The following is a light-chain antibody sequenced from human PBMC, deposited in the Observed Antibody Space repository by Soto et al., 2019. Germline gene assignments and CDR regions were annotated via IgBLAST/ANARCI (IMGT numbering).Light chain of an antibody. Sequence: DIQMTQSPSSLSASVGDRVTITCRASESIARHLNWYQQKPGKAPKLLIYAASSLQNGVPSRFRGGGSGTDFTLTXXNLQPEDFATYXCXQSYSALSITFGQGTRLEIK. J-gene: IGKJ5*01. V-gene: IGKV1-39*01. CDR1: ESIARH. CDR3: XQSYSALSIT. CDR2: AAS.